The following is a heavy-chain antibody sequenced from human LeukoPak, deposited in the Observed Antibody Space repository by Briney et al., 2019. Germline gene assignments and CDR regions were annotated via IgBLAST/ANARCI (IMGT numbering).Heavy chain of an antibody. J-gene: IGHJ3*02. CDR3: ARLAYSSTWYGGASDI. Sequence: PSQTLSLTCTVSGGSISSGSYYWSWIRQPPGKVLEWIGYIYYSGSPNYNPSLKSRVTMSVDTSKNRFSLKLSSATAADTAVYYCARLAYSSTWYGGASDIWGQGTLVTVSS. CDR2: IYYSGSP. D-gene: IGHD6-13*01. CDR1: GGSISSGSYY. V-gene: IGHV4-61*01.